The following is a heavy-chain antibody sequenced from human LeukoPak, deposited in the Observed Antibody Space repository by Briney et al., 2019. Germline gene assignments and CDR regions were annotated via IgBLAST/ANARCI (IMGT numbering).Heavy chain of an antibody. J-gene: IGHJ4*02. CDR1: GFTFSSAW. Sequence: GSLRLSCAASGFTFSSAWMSWVRQAPGKGLEWVANVNQDGSGKYYVDSVKGRFTISKDNAKNSLYLQMNSLRAEDTAVYYCTSANYGPAYWGQGTLVTVSS. CDR3: TSANYGPAY. CDR2: VNQDGSGK. D-gene: IGHD5-24*01. V-gene: IGHV3-7*01.